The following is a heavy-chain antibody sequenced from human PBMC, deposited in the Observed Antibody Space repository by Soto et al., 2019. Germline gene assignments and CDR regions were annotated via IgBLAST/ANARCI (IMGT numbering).Heavy chain of an antibody. D-gene: IGHD3-22*01. CDR1: GGSISSYY. V-gene: IGHV4-59*01. J-gene: IGHJ4*02. Sequence: SETLSLTCSVAGGSISSYYWNWIRQSPGKGLEWIGYISYSGSTNYNPSLKSRVTITTDTPKNQFSLKLSSVTAADTAVYYCARVVYDSSGYGFFDYWGQGTLVTVSS. CDR3: ARVVYDSSGYGFFDY. CDR2: ISYSGST.